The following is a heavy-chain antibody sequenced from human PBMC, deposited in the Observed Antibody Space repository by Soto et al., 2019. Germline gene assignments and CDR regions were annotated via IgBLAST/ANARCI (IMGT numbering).Heavy chain of an antibody. V-gene: IGHV1-69*01. Sequence: SVKVSCKASGGTFSSYAISWVRQAPVQGLEWMGGIIPIFGTANYAQKFQGRVTITADESTSTAYMELSSLRSEDTAVYYCARMGYSGYDFSYLDYWGQGTLVTVSS. CDR1: GGTFSSYA. CDR3: ARMGYSGYDFSYLDY. CDR2: IIPIFGTA. J-gene: IGHJ4*02. D-gene: IGHD5-12*01.